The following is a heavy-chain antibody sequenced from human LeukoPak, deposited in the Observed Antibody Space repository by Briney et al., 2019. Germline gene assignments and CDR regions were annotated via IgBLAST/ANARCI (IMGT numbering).Heavy chain of an antibody. CDR3: ARDPAGRDCSSTSCYGYFFDY. CDR2: ISSSSSTI. CDR1: GFTFSSYS. V-gene: IGHV3-48*04. Sequence: PGGSLRLSCAASGFTFSSYSMNWVRQAPGKGLEWVSYISSSSSTIYYADSVKGRFTISRDNAKNSLYLQMNSLRAEDTAVYYCARDPAGRDCSSTSCYGYFFDYWGQGTLVTVSS. J-gene: IGHJ4*02. D-gene: IGHD2-2*01.